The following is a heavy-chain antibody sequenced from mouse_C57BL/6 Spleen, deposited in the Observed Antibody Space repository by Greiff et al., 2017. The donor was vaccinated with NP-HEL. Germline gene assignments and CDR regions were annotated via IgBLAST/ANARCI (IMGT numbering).Heavy chain of an antibody. D-gene: IGHD3-2*02. J-gene: IGHJ4*01. Sequence: VQLKESGPELVKPGASVKIPCKASGYTFTDYNMDWVKQSHGKSLEWIGDINPNNGGTNYNQKFKGKATFTVDQSSSTAYMELRSLTSEDTAVYYCARAQRREYAMDYWGQGTSVTVSS. CDR3: ARAQRREYAMDY. CDR1: GYTFTDYN. V-gene: IGHV1-18*01. CDR2: INPNNGGT.